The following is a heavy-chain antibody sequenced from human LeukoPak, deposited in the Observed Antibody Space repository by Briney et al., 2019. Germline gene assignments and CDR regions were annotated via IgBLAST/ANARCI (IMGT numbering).Heavy chain of an antibody. J-gene: IGHJ6*02. CDR2: VNHSGST. V-gene: IGHV4-34*01. CDR1: AGSFSGYY. Sequence: SETLSLTCAVYAGSFSGYYWSWIRQPPGKGLEWIGEVNHSGSTNYNPSLKSRVTISVDTSKNQFSLKLSSVTAADTAVYYCARGAYDILTGYCIDLADYYYYGMDVWGQGTTVTVSS. D-gene: IGHD3-9*01. CDR3: ARGAYDILTGYCIDLADYYYYGMDV.